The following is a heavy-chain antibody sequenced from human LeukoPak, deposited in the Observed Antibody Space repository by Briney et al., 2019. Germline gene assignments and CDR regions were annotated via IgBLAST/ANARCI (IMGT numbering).Heavy chain of an antibody. V-gene: IGHV4-31*03. CDR1: GGSISSGGYY. CDR3: ARYIAAAGTIFDY. J-gene: IGHJ4*02. Sequence: SETLSLTCTVSGGSISSGGYYWSWIRQHPGKGLEWIGYIYYSGSTYYNPSLKSRVTISVDTSKNQFSLKLSSVTAADTAVYYCARYIAAAGTIFDYWGQGTLVTVSS. D-gene: IGHD6-13*01. CDR2: IYYSGST.